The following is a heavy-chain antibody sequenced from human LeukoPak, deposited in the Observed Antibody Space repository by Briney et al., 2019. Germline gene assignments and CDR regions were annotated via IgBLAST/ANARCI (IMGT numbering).Heavy chain of an antibody. Sequence: SVKVSCKASGGTFSSYAISWVRQAPGLGLEWMGGIIPIFGTANYAQKFQGRVTITTDESTSTAYMELSSLRSEDTAVYYCAKDRENFAYFAFWFFDVWGRGTLVTVSS. J-gene: IGHJ2*01. CDR2: IIPIFGTA. CDR1: GGTFSSYA. CDR3: AKDRENFAYFAFWFFDV. D-gene: IGHD3-3*01. V-gene: IGHV1-69*05.